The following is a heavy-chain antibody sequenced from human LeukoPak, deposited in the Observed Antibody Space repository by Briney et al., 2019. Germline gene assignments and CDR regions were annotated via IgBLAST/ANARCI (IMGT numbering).Heavy chain of an antibody. CDR1: GFTFSSYW. CDR3: VRVACSSMTSRATVDY. CDR2: INSDGSST. J-gene: IGHJ4*02. V-gene: IGHV3-74*01. Sequence: GGSLRLSCAASGFTFSSYWMHWVRQAPGKGLVWVSRINSDGSSTSYADSVKGRFIISRDNAKNTLSLQMNSLRAEDTAVFYCVRVACSSMTSRATVDYWGQGTLVTVSS. D-gene: IGHD2-2*01.